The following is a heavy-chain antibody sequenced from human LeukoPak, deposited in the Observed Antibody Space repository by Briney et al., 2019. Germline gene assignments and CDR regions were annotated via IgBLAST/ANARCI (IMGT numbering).Heavy chain of an antibody. CDR1: GGSIGYYC. D-gene: IGHD5-12*01. CDR3: ASSRGSGYDYRYDAFDM. V-gene: IGHV4-59*08. CDR2: VYYNGNT. Sequence: PSETLSLTCTVSGGSIGYYCWSWIRQPPGKGLEWVGYVYYNGNTNYNPSLKSRVTISVDTSKNQFSLELTSVTAADTAVYYCASSRGSGYDYRYDAFDMWGQGTKVTVSS. J-gene: IGHJ3*02.